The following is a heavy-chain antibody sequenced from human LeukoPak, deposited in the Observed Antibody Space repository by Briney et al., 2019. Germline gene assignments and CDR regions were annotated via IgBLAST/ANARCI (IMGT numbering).Heavy chain of an antibody. CDR2: IKEDGSEI. CDR1: GFTFSNYD. CDR3: ARDLTPLIQLWPRSVDYNYGMDV. J-gene: IGHJ6*02. V-gene: IGHV3-7*01. Sequence: GGSLRLSCAASGFTFSNYDMNWVRQAPGKGLEWVANIKEDGSEIYYVDVVKGRFTISRDNANNSLYLQMNSLGAEDTAVYYCARDLTPLIQLWPRSVDYNYGMDVWGQGTTVTVSS. D-gene: IGHD5-24*01.